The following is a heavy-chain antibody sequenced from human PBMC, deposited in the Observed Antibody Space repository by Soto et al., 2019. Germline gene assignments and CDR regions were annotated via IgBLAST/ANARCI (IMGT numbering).Heavy chain of an antibody. J-gene: IGHJ4*02. CDR1: GGSISSSSYY. CDR2: IYYSGST. CDR3: ARPTPLYGSGSYYTSYYFDY. D-gene: IGHD3-10*01. V-gene: IGHV4-39*01. Sequence: PSETLSLTCTVSGGSISSSSYYWGWIRQPPGKGLEWIGSIYYSGSTYYNPSLKSRVTISVDTSKNQFSLKLSSVTAADTAVYYCARPTPLYGSGSYYTSYYFDYWGQGTLVTVSS.